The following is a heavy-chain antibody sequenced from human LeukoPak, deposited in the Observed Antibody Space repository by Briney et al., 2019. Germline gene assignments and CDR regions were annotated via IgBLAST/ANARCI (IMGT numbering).Heavy chain of an antibody. CDR2: ISGSGGST. Sequence: GGSLRLSCAASGLTFSSYAMSWVRQAPGKGLEWVSAISGSGGSTYYADSVKGRFTISRDNSKNTLYLQMNSLRAEDTAVYYCAKDKEAYDYPFGYWGQGTLVTVSS. J-gene: IGHJ4*02. CDR3: AKDKEAYDYPFGY. V-gene: IGHV3-23*01. CDR1: GLTFSSYA. D-gene: IGHD4-11*01.